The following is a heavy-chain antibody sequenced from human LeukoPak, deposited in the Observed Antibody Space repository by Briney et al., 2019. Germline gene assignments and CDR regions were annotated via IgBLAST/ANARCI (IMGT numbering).Heavy chain of an antibody. J-gene: IGHJ4*02. D-gene: IGHD3-16*02. V-gene: IGHV4-34*01. CDR1: GGSFSGYY. Sequence: SETLSLTCAVYGGSFSGYYWSWIRQPPGKGLEWIGEINHSGSTNYNPSLKSRVTISVDTSKNQFSLKLSSVTAADTAVYYCARGGEKYDYVWGSYRQPYYFDYWGQGTLVTVSS. CDR2: INHSGST. CDR3: ARGGEKYDYVWGSYRQPYYFDY.